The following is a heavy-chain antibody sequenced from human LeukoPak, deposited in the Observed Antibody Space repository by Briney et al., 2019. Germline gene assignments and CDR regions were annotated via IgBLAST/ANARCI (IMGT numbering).Heavy chain of an antibody. V-gene: IGHV4-4*02. Sequence: SETLSLTCGVSGGSISSTNWWSWVRQPRGQGLEWIGEISLSGLTNYNPSLKSRVTMSLDKSKNHLSLNLTSVTAADTAVYYCSRGSGAFSPFGYWGQGTLVTVSS. J-gene: IGHJ4*02. D-gene: IGHD1-26*01. CDR2: ISLSGLT. CDR1: GGSISSTNW. CDR3: SRGSGAFSPFGY.